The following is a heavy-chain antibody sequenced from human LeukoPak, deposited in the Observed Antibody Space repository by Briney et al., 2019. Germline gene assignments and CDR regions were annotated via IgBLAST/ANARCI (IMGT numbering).Heavy chain of an antibody. CDR2: ISAPGTTI. CDR1: GLTFNTYT. Sequence: GGSLRLSCAASGLTFNTYTMNWVRQAPGKGLEWVSYISAPGTTIYYADSVKGRFTISRDNAKNSLFLQMNSLRAEDTAVYYCARVVRDGYNRIDYWGQGTLVTVSS. J-gene: IGHJ4*02. CDR3: ARVVRDGYNRIDY. V-gene: IGHV3-48*04. D-gene: IGHD5-24*01.